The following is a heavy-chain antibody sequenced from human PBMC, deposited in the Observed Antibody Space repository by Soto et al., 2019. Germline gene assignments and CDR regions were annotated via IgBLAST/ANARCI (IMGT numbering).Heavy chain of an antibody. Sequence: EVQLLESGGGLVQPGGSLRLSCAVSGFSFSSYAMSWVRQATGKGLEWVSTISGSGGNTYYADSVKGRFTISRDNSKNTLNLQMNSLRVEDTAVYYCAKGVSYYSYYGMDVWGQGTTVTVSS. J-gene: IGHJ6*02. CDR1: GFSFSSYA. V-gene: IGHV3-23*01. CDR2: ISGSGGNT. CDR3: AKGVSYYSYYGMDV.